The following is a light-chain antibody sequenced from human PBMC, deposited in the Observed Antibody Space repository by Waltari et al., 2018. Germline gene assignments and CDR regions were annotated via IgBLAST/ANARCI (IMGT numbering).Light chain of an antibody. J-gene: IGLJ2*01. V-gene: IGLV3-21*02. CDR3: HVWDRSNKYFV. CDR1: NNGGES. Sequence: SYVLTPPPSVSVAPGPTARLTWGGNNNGGESLHWYQQKPGQAPILVVYDDCDRPSGGPEGCYGSKSGNTATLTISRVEAGDEAAYHCHVWDRSNKYFVFGGGTKMTVL. CDR2: DDC.